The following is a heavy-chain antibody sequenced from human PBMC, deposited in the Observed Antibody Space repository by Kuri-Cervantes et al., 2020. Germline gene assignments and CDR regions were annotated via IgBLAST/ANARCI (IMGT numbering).Heavy chain of an antibody. Sequence: SETLSLTCAVYGGSFSDYYWSWIRQPPGKGLEWIGEINHSGSTNYNPSLKSRVTMSVDSSKNQFSLKLTSVTAADTAVYYCARDRLAMVVWGQGALVTISS. CDR3: ARDRLAMVV. V-gene: IGHV4-34*01. CDR2: INHSGST. J-gene: IGHJ4*02. D-gene: IGHD5-18*01. CDR1: GGSFSDYY.